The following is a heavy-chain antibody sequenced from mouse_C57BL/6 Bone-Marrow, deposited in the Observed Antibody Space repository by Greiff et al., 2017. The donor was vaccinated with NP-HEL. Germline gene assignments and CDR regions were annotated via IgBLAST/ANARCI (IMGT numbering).Heavy chain of an antibody. D-gene: IGHD3-2*02. CDR3: VRHEAGPYWYFDV. V-gene: IGHV10-1*01. J-gene: IGHJ1*03. CDR1: GFSFNTYA. Sequence: EVKLMESGGGLVQPKGSLKLSCAASGFSFNTYAMNWVRQAPGKGLEWVARIRSKSNNYATYYADSVKDRFTISRDDSESMLYLQMNNLKTEDTAMYYCVRHEAGPYWYFDVWGTGTTVTVSS. CDR2: IRSKSNNYAT.